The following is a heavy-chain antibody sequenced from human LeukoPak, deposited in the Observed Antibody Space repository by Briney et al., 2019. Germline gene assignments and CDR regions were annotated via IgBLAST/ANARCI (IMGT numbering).Heavy chain of an antibody. CDR2: IYYSGST. V-gene: IGHV4-31*03. Sequence: SETLSLTCTVSGGSISNGGYYWTWIRQHPGKGLGWIGYIYYSGSTYYNPSLKSRVTISVDTSKNQFSLKLSSVTAADTAVFYCARASRGTMTTYNWFDPWGQGTLVTVSS. CDR1: GGSISNGGYY. CDR3: ARASRGTMTTYNWFDP. J-gene: IGHJ5*02. D-gene: IGHD4-17*01.